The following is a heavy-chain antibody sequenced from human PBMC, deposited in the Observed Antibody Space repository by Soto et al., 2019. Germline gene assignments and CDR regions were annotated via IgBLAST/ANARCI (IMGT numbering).Heavy chain of an antibody. CDR2: ISSSSSTI. D-gene: IGHD2-2*01. CDR3: ARDQSIAGMAAMGNYYYYYMDV. Sequence: PGGSLRLSCAASGFTFSSYSMNWVRQAPGKGLEWVSYISSSSSTIYYADSVKGRFTISRDNAKNSLYLQMNSLRAEDTAVYYCARDQSIAGMAAMGNYYYYYMDVWGKGTTVTVSS. V-gene: IGHV3-48*01. J-gene: IGHJ6*03. CDR1: GFTFSSYS.